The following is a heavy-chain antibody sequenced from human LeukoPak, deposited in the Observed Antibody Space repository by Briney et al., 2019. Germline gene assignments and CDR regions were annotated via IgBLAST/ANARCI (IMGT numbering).Heavy chain of an antibody. CDR3: AKGYCTNGVCYKTFDY. V-gene: IGHV3-30*04. J-gene: IGHJ4*02. CDR2: ISYDGSNK. CDR1: GFTFSSYA. D-gene: IGHD2-8*01. Sequence: PGRSLRLSCAASGFTFSSYAMHWVRQAPGKGLEWVAVISYDGSNKYYADSVKGRFTISRDNSKNTLYLQMNSLRAEDTAVYYCAKGYCTNGVCYKTFDYWGQGTLVTVSS.